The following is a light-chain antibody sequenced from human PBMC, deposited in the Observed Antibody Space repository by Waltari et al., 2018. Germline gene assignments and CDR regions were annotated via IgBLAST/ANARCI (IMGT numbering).Light chain of an antibody. J-gene: IGLJ2*01. Sequence: QAGLTQPPSVSKGLRPTATLTCTWHSNNVCNQAPTWLQQHQGHPPKLLSYRNNNRPSGISERLSASRSGNTASLTITGLQPEDEADYYCSAWDSSLSAVVFGGGTKLTVL. CDR3: SAWDSSLSAVV. CDR1: SNNVCNQA. V-gene: IGLV10-54*01. CDR2: RNN.